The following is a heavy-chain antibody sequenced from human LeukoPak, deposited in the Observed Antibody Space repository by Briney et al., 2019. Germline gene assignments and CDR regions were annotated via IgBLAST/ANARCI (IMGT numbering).Heavy chain of an antibody. CDR3: ARAPYSGYDFLLAFDI. J-gene: IGHJ3*02. CDR1: GGSISSYY. V-gene: IGHV4-59*01. Sequence: PSETLSLTCTVSGGSISSYYWSWIRQPPGKGLEWIGYIYYSGSTNYNPSLKSRVTISVDTSKNQFSLKLSSVTAADTAVYYCARAPYSGYDFLLAFDIWGQGTMVTASS. CDR2: IYYSGST. D-gene: IGHD5-12*01.